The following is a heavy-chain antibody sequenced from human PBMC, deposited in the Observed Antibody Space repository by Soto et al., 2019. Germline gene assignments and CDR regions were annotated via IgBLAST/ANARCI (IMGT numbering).Heavy chain of an antibody. J-gene: IGHJ5*02. CDR2: INTNTGNP. V-gene: IGHV7-4-1*01. D-gene: IGHD1-7*01. CDR3: AREINWNYVELDHNWFDP. CDR1: GYTFTSYA. Sequence: VASVKVSCKASGYTFTSYAMKWVRQAPGQGLEWMGWINTNTGNPTYAQGFTGRFVFSLDTSVSTAYLQICSLKAEDTAVYYCAREINWNYVELDHNWFDPWGQGTLVTVSS.